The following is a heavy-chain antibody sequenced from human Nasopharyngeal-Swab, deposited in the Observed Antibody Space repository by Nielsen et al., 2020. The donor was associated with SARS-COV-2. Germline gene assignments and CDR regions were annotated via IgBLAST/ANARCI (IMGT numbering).Heavy chain of an antibody. V-gene: IGHV3-23*01. J-gene: IGHJ6*02. CDR1: GFTFSSDW. CDR3: AKVLAAAVAYYYGMDV. Sequence: GGSLRLSCVVSGFTFSSDWMTWVRQAPGKGLEWVSGISDGGGSTSYADSAKGRFTISRDNSKKTLYLQMNSLTAEDTAVYYCAKVLAAAVAYYYGMDVWGQGTTVTVSS. D-gene: IGHD6-13*01. CDR2: ISDGGGST.